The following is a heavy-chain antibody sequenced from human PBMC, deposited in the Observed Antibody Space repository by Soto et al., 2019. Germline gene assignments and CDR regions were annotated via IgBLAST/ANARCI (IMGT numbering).Heavy chain of an antibody. J-gene: IGHJ4*02. CDR1: GYTFTSYG. V-gene: IGHV1-18*01. CDR3: ARVDVVVVAATLFDY. D-gene: IGHD2-15*01. Sequence: QVQLVQSGAEVKKPGASVKVSCKASGYTFTSYGISWVRQAPGQGLEWMGWISAYNGNTNYGQKLQGRVTMTTDTSTSPAYMELRSLRSDDTAVYYCARVDVVVVAATLFDYWGQGTLVTVSS. CDR2: ISAYNGNT.